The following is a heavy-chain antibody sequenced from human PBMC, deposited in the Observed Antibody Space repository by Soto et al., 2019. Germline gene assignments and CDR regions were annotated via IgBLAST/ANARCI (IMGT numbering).Heavy chain of an antibody. CDR3: VKGEYYYDSSGYYPFDY. Sequence: SLRLSCSASGFTFSIYGMHWVRQAPGKGLEYVSSISTNGGSTDYADSVKGRFTISRDNSKNTVYLQMSSLRVEDTAVYYCVKGEYYYDSSGYYPFDYWGQGTLVTVSS. J-gene: IGHJ4*02. CDR2: ISTNGGST. D-gene: IGHD3-22*01. CDR1: GFTFSIYG. V-gene: IGHV3-64D*06.